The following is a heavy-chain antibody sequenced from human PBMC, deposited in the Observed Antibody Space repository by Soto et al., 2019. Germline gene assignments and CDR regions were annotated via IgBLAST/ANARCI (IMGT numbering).Heavy chain of an antibody. CDR2: INSDGSST. V-gene: IGHV3-74*01. CDR1: GFTFSSYW. CDR3: ASWGDSSGWENFDY. J-gene: IGHJ4*02. Sequence: GGSLRLSCAASGFTFSSYWMHWVRQAPGKGLVWVSRINSDGSSTSYADSVKGRFTISRDNAKNTLYLQMNSLRAEDTAVYYCASWGDSSGWENFDYWGQGTLVTVSS. D-gene: IGHD6-19*01.